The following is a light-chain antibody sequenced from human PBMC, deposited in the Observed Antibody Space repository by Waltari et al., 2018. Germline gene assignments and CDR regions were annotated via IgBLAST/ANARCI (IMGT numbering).Light chain of an antibody. CDR3: SSYTNSNTWV. CDR1: SGDIGVFHY. V-gene: IGLV2-14*03. J-gene: IGLJ3*02. CDR2: AVS. Sequence: QSALTQPASVSGSPGQPITISCTGTSGDIGVFHYVSWYQQHPGKVPKLLIYAVSKRPSGGSNRFSGSKSGNTASLTISGLQAEDEADYYCSSYTNSNTWVFGGGTKLTVL.